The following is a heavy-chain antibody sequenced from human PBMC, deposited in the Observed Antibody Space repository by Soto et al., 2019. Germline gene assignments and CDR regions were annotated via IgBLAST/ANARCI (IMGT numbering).Heavy chain of an antibody. J-gene: IGHJ4*02. Sequence: QVQLVESGGGVVQPGRSLRLSCAASGFPFSSYGMHWVRQAPGKGLDWVAVIWYDGSNKDYADSVKGRFTISRDNSKNTLFLKMNTRRGDDRPLYYWATSITGGQGTLVTASS. V-gene: IGHV3-33*01. CDR2: IWYDGSNK. CDR3: ATSIT. CDR1: GFPFSSYG.